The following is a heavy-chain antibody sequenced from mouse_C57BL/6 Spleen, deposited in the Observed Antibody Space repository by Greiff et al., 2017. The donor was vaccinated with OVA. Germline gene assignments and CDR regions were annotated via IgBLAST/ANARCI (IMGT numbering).Heavy chain of an antibody. Sequence: EVQLQQSGPELVKPGASVKISCKASGYTFTDYYMNWVKQSHGKSLEWIGDINPNNGGTSYNQKFKGKATLTVDKSSSTAYMELRSLTSEDSAVYYCARRDMLTFDYWGQGTTLTVSS. CDR1: GYTFTDYY. D-gene: IGHD2-1*01. V-gene: IGHV1-26*01. CDR3: ARRDMLTFDY. CDR2: INPNNGGT. J-gene: IGHJ2*01.